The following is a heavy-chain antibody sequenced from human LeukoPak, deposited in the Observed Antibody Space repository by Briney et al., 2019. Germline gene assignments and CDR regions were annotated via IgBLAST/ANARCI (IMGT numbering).Heavy chain of an antibody. CDR1: GYTSTSYG. D-gene: IGHD3-9*01. Sequence: ASVKVSCKASGYTSTSYGISWVRQAPGQGLEWMGWISAYNGNTSYAQKLQGRVTMTTDTSTSTAYMELRSLRSDDTAVYYCARGSSVIYYDILTGTPGAFDIWGQGTMVTVSS. V-gene: IGHV1-18*01. J-gene: IGHJ3*02. CDR2: ISAYNGNT. CDR3: ARGSSVIYYDILTGTPGAFDI.